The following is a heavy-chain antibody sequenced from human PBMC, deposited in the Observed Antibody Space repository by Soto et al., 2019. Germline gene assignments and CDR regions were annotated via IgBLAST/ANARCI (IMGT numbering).Heavy chain of an antibody. Sequence: SETLSLTCAVSGGSISSGGYSWSWIRQPPGKGLEWIGYIYHSGSTYYNPSLKSRVTISVDRSKNQFPLKLSSVTAADTAVYYCARVRGPYCGGECYPPTPNWFDPWGQGTLVTVSS. CDR1: GGSISSGGYS. CDR3: ARVRGPYCGGECYPPTPNWFDP. V-gene: IGHV4-30-2*01. D-gene: IGHD2-21*01. J-gene: IGHJ5*02. CDR2: IYHSGST.